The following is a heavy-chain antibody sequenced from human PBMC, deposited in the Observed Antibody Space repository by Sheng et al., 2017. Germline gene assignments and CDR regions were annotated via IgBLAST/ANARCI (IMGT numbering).Heavy chain of an antibody. CDR1: GGTFSSYA. CDR3: ARDQSGVVVITSGAFDI. Sequence: QVQLVQSGAEVKKPGSSVKVSCKASGGTFSSYAISWVRQAPGQGLEWMGGIIPIFGTANYAQKFQGRVTITADESTSTAYMELSSLRSEDTAVYYCARDQSGVVVITSGAFDIWGQGTMVTVSS. D-gene: IGHD3-22*01. J-gene: IGHJ3*02. CDR2: IIPIFGTA. V-gene: IGHV1-69*13.